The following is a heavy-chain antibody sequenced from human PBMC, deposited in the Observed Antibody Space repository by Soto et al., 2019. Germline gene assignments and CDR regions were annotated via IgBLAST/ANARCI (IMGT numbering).Heavy chain of an antibody. V-gene: IGHV4-39*01. D-gene: IGHD2-15*01. J-gene: IGHJ6*02. CDR2: IFYSGST. CDR3: ARHLTYCSAGSCYSDFPYYDMDV. Sequence: SETLSLTCTVSGGSISSSSYYWGWIRQPPGKGLECIGSIFYSGSTYYNPSLKSRVTISVDTSKNQFSLKLCSVTAADTAVYYCARHLTYCSAGSCYSDFPYYDMDVWGQGTTVT. CDR1: GGSISSSSYY.